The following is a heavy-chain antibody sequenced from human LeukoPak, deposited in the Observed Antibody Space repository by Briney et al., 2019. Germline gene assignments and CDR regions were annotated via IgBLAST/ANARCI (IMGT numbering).Heavy chain of an antibody. CDR2: ISSSSLYI. D-gene: IGHD2-21*02. J-gene: IGHJ4*02. Sequence: GGSLRLSCAASGFTFSSYSTNWVRQAPGKGLEWVSSISSSSLYIYYADSVKGRFTISRDNSKNTLYLQMNSLRAEDTAVYYCAKDWRAYCGGDCYSYFDYWGQGTLVTVSS. CDR1: GFTFSSYS. CDR3: AKDWRAYCGGDCYSYFDY. V-gene: IGHV3-21*01.